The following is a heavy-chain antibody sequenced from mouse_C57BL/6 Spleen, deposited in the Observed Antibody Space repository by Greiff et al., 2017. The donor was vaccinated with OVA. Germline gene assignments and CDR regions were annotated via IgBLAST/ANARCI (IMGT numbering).Heavy chain of an antibody. J-gene: IGHJ1*03. D-gene: IGHD2-13*01. CDR3: AVDGDYWYFDV. Sequence: QVQLKQPGAELVKPGASVKLSCKASGYTFTSYWMHWVKQRPGRGLEWIGRIDPNSGGTKYNEKFKSKATLTVDKPSSTAYMQLSSLTSEDSAVYCCAVDGDYWYFDVWGTGTTVTVSS. V-gene: IGHV1-72*01. CDR2: IDPNSGGT. CDR1: GYTFTSYW.